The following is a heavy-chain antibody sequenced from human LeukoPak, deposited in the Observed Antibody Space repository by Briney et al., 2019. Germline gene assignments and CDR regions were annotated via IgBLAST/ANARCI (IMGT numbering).Heavy chain of an antibody. CDR3: ARDPYSSSWYSEHYFDY. CDR2: INPSGGST. D-gene: IGHD6-13*01. V-gene: IGHV1-46*01. Sequence: ASVKVSCKASGYTFTSYYMHWVRQAPGQGLEWMGIINPSGGSTSYAQKFQGRVTMTRDTSTSTVYMELSSLRSEDTAVYYCARDPYSSSWYSEHYFDYWGQGTLVTVSS. CDR1: GYTFTSYY. J-gene: IGHJ4*02.